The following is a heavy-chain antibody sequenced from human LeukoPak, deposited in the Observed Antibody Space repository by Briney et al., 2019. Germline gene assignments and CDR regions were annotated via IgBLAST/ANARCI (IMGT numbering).Heavy chain of an antibody. D-gene: IGHD5/OR15-5a*01. CDR1: GFTVNSNF. Sequence: PGGSLRLSCAASGFTVNSNFMSWVRPAPGKGLEWVSAIYAGGSTYYEDSVKGRFTIFRDNSKNTVYLQMNSLRAEDTAVYYCARASALRNNWLDPWGQGTLVTVSS. J-gene: IGHJ5*02. CDR2: IYAGGST. CDR3: ARASALRNNWLDP. V-gene: IGHV3-53*01.